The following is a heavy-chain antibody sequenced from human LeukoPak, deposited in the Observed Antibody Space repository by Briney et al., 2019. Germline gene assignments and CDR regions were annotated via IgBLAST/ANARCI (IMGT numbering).Heavy chain of an antibody. CDR1: GFTFSSYS. V-gene: IGHV3-48*01. CDR2: ISSSSSTI. J-gene: IGHJ3*02. CDR3: ARFESVGAITHAFDI. D-gene: IGHD1-26*01. Sequence: GGSLRLSSAASGFTFSSYSMNWVRQAPGKGLEWVSYISSSSSTIYYADSVKGRFTISRDNAKNSLYLQMNSLRAEDTAVYYCARFESVGAITHAFDIWGQGTMVTVSS.